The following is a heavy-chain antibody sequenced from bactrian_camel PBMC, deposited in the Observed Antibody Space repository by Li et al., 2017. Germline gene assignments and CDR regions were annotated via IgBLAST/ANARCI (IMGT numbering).Heavy chain of an antibody. J-gene: IGHJ4*01. CDR3: VRDLYSIRAPPPRY. Sequence: HVQLVESGGGLVQPGGSLRLSCAASGLTFTEYDMSWVRQVPGKGPEWVSRHKYGVSTETYYSDSVKGRVAISRDSAKKTVYLQMTSLTSDDTAVYCCVRDLYSIRAPPPRYWNQGTQVTVSS. V-gene: IGHV3-2*01. D-gene: IGHD2*01. CDR2: KYGVSTET. CDR1: GLTFTEYD.